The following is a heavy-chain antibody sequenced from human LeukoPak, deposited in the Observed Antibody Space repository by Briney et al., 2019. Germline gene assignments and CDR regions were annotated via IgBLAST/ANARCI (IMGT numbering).Heavy chain of an antibody. V-gene: IGHV3-30*02. D-gene: IGHD3-22*01. CDR2: IRYDGSNT. J-gene: IGHJ4*02. CDR3: ARNSYYDTANYYEFMDY. Sequence: PGGSLRLSCAVSGFILCNFGVHWVRQAPGKGLEWVAFIRYDGSNTYYADSVKGRFTISRHSSKNTMDLQLNSLRSEDTAVYYCARNSYYDTANYYEFMDYWGQGAQVTVSS. CDR1: GFILCNFG.